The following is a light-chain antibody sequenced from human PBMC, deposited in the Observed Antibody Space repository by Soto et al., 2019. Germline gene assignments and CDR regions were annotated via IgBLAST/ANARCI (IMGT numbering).Light chain of an antibody. CDR2: EVT. Sequence: QSVLTQPASVSGSPGQSITISCTGTSSVVGSYNLVSWYQQHPGKAPKLMIYEVTKRPSGVSNRFSGSKSGSTASLTISGLQAEDEADYYCCSYEHSRTYVFRTGTKVTVL. V-gene: IGLV2-23*02. J-gene: IGLJ1*01. CDR1: SSVVGSYNL. CDR3: CSYEHSRTYV.